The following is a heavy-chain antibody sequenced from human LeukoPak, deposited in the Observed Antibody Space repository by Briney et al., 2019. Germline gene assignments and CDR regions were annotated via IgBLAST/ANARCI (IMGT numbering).Heavy chain of an antibody. CDR2: IYYSGST. J-gene: IGHJ4*02. Sequence: SETLSLTCTVSGGSISSYYWSWIRQPPGKGLEWIGYIYYSGSTNYNPSLKSRVTISVDTSKSQFSLKVTSVTAADTAVYYCARVCSGGSCYPYYFDYWGQGTLVTVSS. CDR3: ARVCSGGSCYPYYFDY. D-gene: IGHD2-15*01. CDR1: GGSISSYY. V-gene: IGHV4-59*12.